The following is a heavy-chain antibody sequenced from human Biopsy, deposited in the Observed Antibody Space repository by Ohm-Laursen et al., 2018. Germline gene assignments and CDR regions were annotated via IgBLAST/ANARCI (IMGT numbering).Heavy chain of an antibody. D-gene: IGHD3-10*01. CDR2: INPNSGAT. V-gene: IGHV1-2*02. J-gene: IGHJ4*02. CDR1: GYTFTDYY. Sequence: ASVPVSCQASGYTFTDYYIHWVRQSPGQGLEWMGWINPNSGATNSAQKFRDRVTLTRDTSLSAVYIDLRRLKSDDAAIYYCARDRMTDVFGGPTRTDVFDSWGQGTPVTVSS. CDR3: ARDRMTDVFGGPTRTDVFDS.